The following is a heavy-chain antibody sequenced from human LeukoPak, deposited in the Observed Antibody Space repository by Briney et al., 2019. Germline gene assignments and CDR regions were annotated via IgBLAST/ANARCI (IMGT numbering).Heavy chain of an antibody. V-gene: IGHV1-2*02. D-gene: IGHD4-23*01. Sequence: AASVKVSCKASGYTFTGYYMHWVRQAPGQGLEWMGWINPNSGGTNYAQKFQGRVTMTRDTSISAVYMELSRLRSDDTAVYYCARDLATVLTPYFDFWGQGTLVTVSS. CDR2: INPNSGGT. CDR1: GYTFTGYY. CDR3: ARDLATVLTPYFDF. J-gene: IGHJ4*02.